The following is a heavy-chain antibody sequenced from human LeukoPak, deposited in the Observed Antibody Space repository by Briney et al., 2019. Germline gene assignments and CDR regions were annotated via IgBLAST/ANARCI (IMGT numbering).Heavy chain of an antibody. V-gene: IGHV4-34*01. D-gene: IGHD4-17*01. J-gene: IGHJ5*02. Sequence: TSETLSLTCAVYGGSFSGYYWSWIRQPPGKGLEWIEEINHSGSTNYNPSLKSRVTISVDTSKNQFSLKLSSVTAADTAVYYCACDYGDYTAFDPWGQGTLVTVSS. CDR1: GGSFSGYY. CDR2: INHSGST. CDR3: ACDYGDYTAFDP.